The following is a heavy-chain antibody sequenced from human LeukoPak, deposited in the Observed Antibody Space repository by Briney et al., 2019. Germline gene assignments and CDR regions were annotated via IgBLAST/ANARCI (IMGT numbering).Heavy chain of an antibody. CDR2: IYYNGNT. D-gene: IGHD3-16*02. CDR3: ARAHYEDVWGSYRTDPNYFDY. Sequence: SETLSLTCTVSGGSISSSGHYWGWIRQPPGKGLEWIRSIYYNGNTYYNPSLKSRVTIFVDTSKNQFSLKLTSVTAADTAVYYCARAHYEDVWGSYRTDPNYFDYWGQGTLVTVSS. V-gene: IGHV4-39*01. CDR1: GGSISSSGHY. J-gene: IGHJ4*02.